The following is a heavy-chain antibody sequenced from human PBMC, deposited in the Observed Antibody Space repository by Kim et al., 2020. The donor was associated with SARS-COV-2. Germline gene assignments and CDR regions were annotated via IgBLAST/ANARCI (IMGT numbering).Heavy chain of an antibody. Sequence: SETLSLTCAVYGGSFSGYYWSWIRQPPGKGLEWIGEINHSGSTNYNPSLKSRVTISVDTSKNQFSLKLSSVTAADTSVYYCASRRGYSYGFDYWGQGTLVTVSS. V-gene: IGHV4-34*01. CDR1: GGSFSGYY. CDR3: ASRRGYSYGFDY. D-gene: IGHD5-18*01. J-gene: IGHJ4*02. CDR2: INHSGST.